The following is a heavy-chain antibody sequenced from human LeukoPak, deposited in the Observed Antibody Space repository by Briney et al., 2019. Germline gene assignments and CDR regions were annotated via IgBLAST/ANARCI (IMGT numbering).Heavy chain of an antibody. CDR3: ARGDELLWFGAYYYYYYGMDV. J-gene: IGHJ6*02. V-gene: IGHV4-31*03. CDR1: GGSISSGGYY. D-gene: IGHD3-10*01. CDR2: IYYSGST. Sequence: SQTLSLTCTVSGGSISSGGYYWSWIRQHPGKGLEWIGYIYYSGSTYYNPSLKSRVTISVDTSKNQFSLKLSSVTAADTAVYYCARGDELLWFGAYYYYYYGMDVWGQGTTVTVSS.